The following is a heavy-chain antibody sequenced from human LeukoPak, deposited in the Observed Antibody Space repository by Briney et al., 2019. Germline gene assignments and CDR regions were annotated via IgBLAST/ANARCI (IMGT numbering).Heavy chain of an antibody. CDR1: GFIFTNYF. D-gene: IGHD6-13*01. J-gene: IGHJ4*02. V-gene: IGHV3-23*01. CDR2: ISGSGGST. Sequence: PGGSLRLSCAASGFIFTNYFMSWVRQAPGKGLEWVSAISGSGGSTYYADSVKGRFTISRDNSKNTLYLQMNSLRAEDTAVYYCAKAKRSSSWYSDFDYWGQGTLVTVSS. CDR3: AKAKRSSSWYSDFDY.